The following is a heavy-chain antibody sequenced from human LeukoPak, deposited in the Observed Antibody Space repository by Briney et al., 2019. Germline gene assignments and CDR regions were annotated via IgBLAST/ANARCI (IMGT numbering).Heavy chain of an antibody. CDR1: DGSLTNYY. Sequence: SETLSLTCGVYDGSLTNYYCHWIRQAPGKGLEWIGEISHGGITKHNPSLKSRVTMSQDTSKRQFSLKVNSMTAADTAVYYCGIFMDGVPGSMSWGLGTLVTVSS. J-gene: IGHJ4*02. CDR2: ISHGGIT. D-gene: IGHD2-21*01. V-gene: IGHV4-34*01. CDR3: GIFMDGVPGSMS.